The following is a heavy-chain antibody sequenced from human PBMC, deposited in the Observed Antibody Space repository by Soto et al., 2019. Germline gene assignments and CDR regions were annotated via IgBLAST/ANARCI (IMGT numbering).Heavy chain of an antibody. Sequence: ASVKVSCKASGYTFTGYYMYWVRQAPGQGLEWMGWINPNSGGTNYAQKFQGWVTMIRDTSISTAYMELSRLRSDDTAVYYCVRDTPPLRFLSDPACYYGMDVWGQGTTVTVSS. D-gene: IGHD3-3*01. CDR2: INPNSGGT. CDR1: GYTFTGYY. J-gene: IGHJ6*02. CDR3: VRDTPPLRFLSDPACYYGMDV. V-gene: IGHV1-2*04.